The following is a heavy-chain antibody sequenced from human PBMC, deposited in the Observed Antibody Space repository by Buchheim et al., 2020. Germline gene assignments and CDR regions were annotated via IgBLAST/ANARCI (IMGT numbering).Heavy chain of an antibody. V-gene: IGHV4-34*01. CDR1: GGSFSGYY. J-gene: IGHJ4*02. CDR2: INHSGST. D-gene: IGHD3-3*01. Sequence: QVQLQQWGAGLLKPSETLSLTCAVYGGSFSGYYWSWIRQPPGKGLEWIGEINHSGSTNYNPSLKSRVTISVDTSKNQFSLKLSSVTAADTAVYYCARGDFWSGYHFDYWGQGTL. CDR3: ARGDFWSGYHFDY.